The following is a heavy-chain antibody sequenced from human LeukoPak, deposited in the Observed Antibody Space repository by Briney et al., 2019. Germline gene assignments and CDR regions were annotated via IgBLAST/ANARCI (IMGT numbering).Heavy chain of an antibody. Sequence: GGSLRLSCAASGFTFSSYAMSWVRQAPGKGLEWVSAISGSGGSTYYADSVKGRFTISRDNSKNTLYLQMYSLRAEDTAVYYCALTQWLAQIDYWGQGTLVTVSS. CDR1: GFTFSSYA. J-gene: IGHJ4*02. CDR2: ISGSGGST. CDR3: ALTQWLAQIDY. V-gene: IGHV3-23*01. D-gene: IGHD6-19*01.